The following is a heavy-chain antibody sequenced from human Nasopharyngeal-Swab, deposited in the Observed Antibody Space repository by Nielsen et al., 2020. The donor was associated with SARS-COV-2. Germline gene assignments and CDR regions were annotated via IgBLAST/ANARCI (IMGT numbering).Heavy chain of an antibody. V-gene: IGHV1-18*01. CDR2: VSTNSGNT. CDR1: GYTFTTYG. J-gene: IGHJ4*02. Sequence: ASVKVSCKASGYTFTTYGISWVRQAPGQGLEWMGGVSTNSGNTYYAQKFQGRVRITRDTSANTVYMELSRLRSADTAVYYCARVPAVAASRIDYWGQGTLVTVSS. CDR3: ARVPAVAASRIDY. D-gene: IGHD6-19*01.